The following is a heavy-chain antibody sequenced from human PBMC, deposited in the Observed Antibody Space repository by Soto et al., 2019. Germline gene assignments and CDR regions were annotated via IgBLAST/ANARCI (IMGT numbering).Heavy chain of an antibody. CDR3: ARQVAVGGYNWFHP. CDR1: GGSISSTSYY. D-gene: IGHD6-19*01. CDR2: FPDSGDT. V-gene: IGHV4-39*01. J-gene: IGHJ5*02. Sequence: PSETLSLTCAVSGGSISSTSYYWAWIRQSPGKGLEWIGSFPDSGDTYYNPSLRSRVTIFLDMSKNQFSLRMTSVTAADTSIYYCARQVAVGGYNWFHPWGQGTLVTVSS.